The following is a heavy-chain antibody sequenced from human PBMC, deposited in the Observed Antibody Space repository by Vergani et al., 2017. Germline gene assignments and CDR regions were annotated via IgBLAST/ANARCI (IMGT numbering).Heavy chain of an antibody. V-gene: IGHV5-10-1*01. D-gene: IGHD6-13*01. CDR2: IDPSDSYT. CDR1: GYSFTSYW. CDR3: ARGHFIAAAGIGLDWFDP. Sequence: EVQLVQSGAEVKKPGESLRISCKGSGYSFTSYWISWVRQMPGKGLEWMGRIDPSDSYTHYSPSFQGHVTISADKSISTAYLQWSSLKASDTAMYYCARGHFIAAAGIGLDWFDPWGQGTLVTVSS. J-gene: IGHJ5*02.